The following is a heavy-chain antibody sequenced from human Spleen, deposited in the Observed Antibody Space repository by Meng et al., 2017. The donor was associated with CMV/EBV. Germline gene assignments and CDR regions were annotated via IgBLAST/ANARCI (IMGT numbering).Heavy chain of an antibody. CDR2: INWNGRDT. J-gene: IGHJ4*02. D-gene: IGHD1-1*01. CDR3: ARNGQKTGTPSNY. Sequence: GGSLRLSCAASGFTFDDHGMTWVRQVPGKGLEWVAGINWNGRDTGYADSVKGRFTVSRDNAKNSLYLQMNSLRAEDTAVYYCARNGQKTGTPSNYWGQGTLVTVSS. V-gene: IGHV3-20*04. CDR1: GFTFDDHG.